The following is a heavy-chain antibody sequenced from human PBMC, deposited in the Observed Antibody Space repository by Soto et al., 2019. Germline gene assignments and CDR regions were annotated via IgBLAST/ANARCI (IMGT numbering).Heavy chain of an antibody. CDR1: GCTFSNYA. Sequence: PGGSLRLSGAGSGCTFSNYAMTWVRQAPGRGLEWVSAISSSGSGTYYADSVKGRFTISRDNSKDTLYLQMNSLRAEDTAVYYCTKDLPYTTTWGQGTLVTVSS. J-gene: IGHJ4*02. CDR2: ISSSGSGT. CDR3: TKDLPYTTT. D-gene: IGHD2-2*02. V-gene: IGHV3-23*01.